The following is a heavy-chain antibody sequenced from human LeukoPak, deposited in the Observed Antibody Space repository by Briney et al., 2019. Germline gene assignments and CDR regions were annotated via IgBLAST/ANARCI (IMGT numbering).Heavy chain of an antibody. CDR1: GFTFSSYS. CDR2: ISHDGSKE. J-gene: IGHJ4*02. CDR3: AKDGYISGGVYFDY. D-gene: IGHD6-19*01. V-gene: IGHV3-30*18. Sequence: GGSLRLSCAASGFTFSSYSMHWVRQAPGKGLEWVAVISHDGSKEYYADSVKGRFTISRDNSRNTLYLQMNSLRAEDTAVYYCAKDGYISGGVYFDYWGQGTLVTASS.